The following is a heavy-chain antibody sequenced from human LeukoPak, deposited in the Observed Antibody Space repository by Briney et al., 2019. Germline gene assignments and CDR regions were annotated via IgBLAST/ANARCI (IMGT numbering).Heavy chain of an antibody. J-gene: IGHJ4*02. CDR2: IHHSGGI. V-gene: IGHV4-4*02. Sequence: SETLSLTCAVSGDSISSDIWWNWVRQPPGKGLEWIGEIHHSGGINYNPSLKSRVTISLDKSKNQFSLELNSVTAADTALYYCSRGGDYRLHSWGQGTLVTVSS. D-gene: IGHD3-10*01. CDR3: SRGGDYRLHS. CDR1: GDSISSDIW.